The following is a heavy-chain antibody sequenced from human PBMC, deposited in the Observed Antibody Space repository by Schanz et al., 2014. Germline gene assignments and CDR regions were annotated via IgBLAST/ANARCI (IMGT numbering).Heavy chain of an antibody. V-gene: IGHV3-30*02. CDR2: IRYDGSSK. CDR1: GFTFSSYS. D-gene: IGHD3-10*01. Sequence: QVQLVESGGGVVHPGGSLRLSCAASGFTFSSYSMHWVRQAPGKGLEWVAFIRYDGSSKYYADSVKGRFSVSRDNSKNTLYLQMNSLRADDTAVYYCAKDQLANYRGSGYNWFDPWGQGTLVTVSS. CDR3: AKDQLANYRGSGYNWFDP. J-gene: IGHJ5*02.